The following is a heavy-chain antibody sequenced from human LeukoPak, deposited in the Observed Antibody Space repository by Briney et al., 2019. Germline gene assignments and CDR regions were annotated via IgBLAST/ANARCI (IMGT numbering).Heavy chain of an antibody. CDR3: ARVTTVVTPNFFDY. Sequence: GASLKISCKGSGYSFISYWIGWVRQMPGKGLEWMGIIYPGDSDTRYSPSFQGQVTISADKSISTAYLQWSSLKASDTAMYYCARVTTVVTPNFFDYWGQGTLVTVSS. J-gene: IGHJ4*02. D-gene: IGHD4-23*01. CDR2: IYPGDSDT. V-gene: IGHV5-51*01. CDR1: GYSFISYW.